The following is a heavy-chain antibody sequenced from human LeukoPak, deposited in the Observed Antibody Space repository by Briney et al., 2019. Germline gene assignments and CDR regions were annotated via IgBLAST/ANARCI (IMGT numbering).Heavy chain of an antibody. V-gene: IGHV3-48*01. D-gene: IGHD6-19*01. CDR3: ASQPGSSGWYEYFQH. J-gene: IGHJ1*01. Sequence: GGSLRLSCAASGFTFSSYSMNWVRQAPGKGLEWVSYISRSSSTIYYADSVKGRFTISRDNAKNSLYLQMNSLRAEDTAVYYCASQPGSSGWYEYFQHWGQGTLVTVSS. CDR2: ISRSSSTI. CDR1: GFTFSSYS.